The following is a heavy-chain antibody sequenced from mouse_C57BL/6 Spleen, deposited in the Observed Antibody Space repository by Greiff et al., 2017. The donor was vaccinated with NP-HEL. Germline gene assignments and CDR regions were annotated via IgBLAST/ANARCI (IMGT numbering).Heavy chain of an antibody. CDR2: INPGSGGT. D-gene: IGHD2-3*01. Sequence: QVQLQQSGAELVRPGTSVKVSCKASGYAFTNYLIEWVKQRPGQGLEWIGVINPGSGGTNYNEKFKGKATLTADKSSSTAYMQLSSLTSEDSAVYFCARDLDDGYYWYFDVWGTGTTVTVSS. J-gene: IGHJ1*03. V-gene: IGHV1-54*01. CDR3: ARDLDDGYYWYFDV. CDR1: GYAFTNYL.